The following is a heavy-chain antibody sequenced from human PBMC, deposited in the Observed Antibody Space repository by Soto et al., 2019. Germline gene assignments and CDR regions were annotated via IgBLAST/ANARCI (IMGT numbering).Heavy chain of an antibody. J-gene: IGHJ5*02. V-gene: IGHV1-2*04. CDR2: INPNSGGT. Sequence: ASVKVSCKASGYTFTGYYMHWVRQAPGQGLEWMGWINPNSGGTNYAQKFQGWVTMTTDTSISTAYMELSSLRSEDTAVYYCARSWFDPWGQGTLVTVSS. CDR3: ARSWFDP. CDR1: GYTFTGYY.